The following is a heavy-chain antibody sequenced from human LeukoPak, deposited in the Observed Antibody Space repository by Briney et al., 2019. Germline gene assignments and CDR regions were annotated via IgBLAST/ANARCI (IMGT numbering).Heavy chain of an antibody. Sequence: SETLSLTCTVSGGSISSYYWSWIRQPPGKGLEWIGYIYYSGSTNYNPSLKSRVTISVDTSKNQFSLKLSSVTAADTAVYYCAREGPYPQTWGLYGMDVWGQGTTVTASS. J-gene: IGHJ6*02. V-gene: IGHV4-59*01. CDR1: GGSISSYY. CDR3: AREGPYPQTWGLYGMDV. CDR2: IYYSGST. D-gene: IGHD7-27*01.